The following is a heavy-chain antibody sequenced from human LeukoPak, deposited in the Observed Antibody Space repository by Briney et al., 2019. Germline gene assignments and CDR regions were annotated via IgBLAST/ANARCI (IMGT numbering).Heavy chain of an antibody. J-gene: IGHJ3*02. Sequence: GGSLRLSCAASGFTFSSYSMNWVRQAPGKGLEWVSSISSSSSYIYYADSVKGRFTISRDNAKNSLYLQMNSLRAEDTAVYYCARDLVRFLEWYGAFDIWGQGTMVTVSS. V-gene: IGHV3-21*01. CDR2: ISSSSSYI. D-gene: IGHD3-3*01. CDR1: GFTFSSYS. CDR3: ARDLVRFLEWYGAFDI.